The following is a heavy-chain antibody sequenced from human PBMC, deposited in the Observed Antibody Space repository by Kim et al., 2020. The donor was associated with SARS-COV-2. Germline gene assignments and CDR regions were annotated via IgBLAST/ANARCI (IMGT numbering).Heavy chain of an antibody. Sequence: GGSLRLSCAASGFTFSNAWMSWVRQAPGKGLEWVGRIKRKSDGETTDYAKPGKGRFTISRDDSKNTVYLQMNSLEIEDTDRYYCTTYENWGQGTRVTVSS. CDR3: TTYEN. CDR1: GFTFSNAW. V-gene: IGHV3-15*01. CDR2: IKRKSDGETT. J-gene: IGHJ4*02. D-gene: IGHD3-22*01.